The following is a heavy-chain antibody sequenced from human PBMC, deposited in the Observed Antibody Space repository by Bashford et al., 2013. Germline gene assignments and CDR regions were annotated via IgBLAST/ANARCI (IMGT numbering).Heavy chain of an antibody. V-gene: IGHV4-59*01. CDR1: GGSISSYY. Sequence: SETLSLTCTVSGGSISSYYWSWIRQPPGKGLEWIGYIYYSGSTNYNPSLKSRVTISVDTSKNQFSLTLSSVTAADSATYYCARVARGDYPLTWGQGTLVTVSS. D-gene: IGHD4-11*01. CDR2: IYYSGST. J-gene: IGHJ1*01. CDR3: ARVARGDYPLT.